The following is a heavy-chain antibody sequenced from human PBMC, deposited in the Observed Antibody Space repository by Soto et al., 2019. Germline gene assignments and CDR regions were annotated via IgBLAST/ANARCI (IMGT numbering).Heavy chain of an antibody. CDR3: AAEDSSSLYWSRPYYHYGMDV. V-gene: IGHV1-58*01. Sequence: SVKVSCKASGFTFTSSAVQWVRQARGQRLEWIGWIVVGSGNTNYAQKFQERVTITRDMSTSTAYMELSSLRSEDTAVYYCAAEDSSSLYWSRPYYHYGMDVWGQGTTVTAS. CDR2: IVVGSGNT. CDR1: GFTFTSSA. D-gene: IGHD6-13*01. J-gene: IGHJ6*02.